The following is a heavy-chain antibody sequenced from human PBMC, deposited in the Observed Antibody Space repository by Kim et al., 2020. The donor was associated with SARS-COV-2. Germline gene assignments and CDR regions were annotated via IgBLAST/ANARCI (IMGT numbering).Heavy chain of an antibody. V-gene: IGHV3-7*01. CDR2: INPDGSQK. J-gene: IGHJ4*02. Sequence: GGSLRLSCAASGFTFSNYGMNWVRHAPGKGLEWVANINPDGSQKRYVDSVKGRFTISRDNTKNSLFLQMSSLRAEDTAVYYCAGWFGALRDCWGQGTQVTVSS. D-gene: IGHD3-10*01. CDR1: GFTFSNYG. CDR3: AGWFGALRDC.